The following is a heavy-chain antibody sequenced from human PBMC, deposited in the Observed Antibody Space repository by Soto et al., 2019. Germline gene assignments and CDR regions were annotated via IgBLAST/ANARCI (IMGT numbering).Heavy chain of an antibody. V-gene: IGHV1-18*01. CDR3: ARDPGPRSVSIRGLGWFDP. D-gene: IGHD3-10*01. CDR1: GYTFTNYG. CDR2: ISAYNGNT. J-gene: IGHJ5*02. Sequence: GASVKVSCKASGYTFTNYGISWVRQAPGQGLEWMGWISAYNGNTNYAQRLQGRVTMTTDTSTSTAYMELRSVISDDTAVYYCARDPGPRSVSIRGLGWFDPWGQGTLVTVSS.